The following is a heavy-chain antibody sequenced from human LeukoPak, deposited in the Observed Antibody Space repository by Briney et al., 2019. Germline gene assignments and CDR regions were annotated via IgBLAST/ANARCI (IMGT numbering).Heavy chain of an antibody. CDR2: INPGGGSA. CDR3: ARDSGFGYFDF. V-gene: IGHV1-46*01. Sequence: GASVTVSCKASGYTFTNYYLHCVRQAPGQGLEWMGIINPGGGSATFAQKFQGRVTMTSDTSTSTVYMDLISLRSEDTAVYFCARDSGFGYFDFWGQGTLVTASS. J-gene: IGHJ4*02. CDR1: GYTFTNYY. D-gene: IGHD1-1*01.